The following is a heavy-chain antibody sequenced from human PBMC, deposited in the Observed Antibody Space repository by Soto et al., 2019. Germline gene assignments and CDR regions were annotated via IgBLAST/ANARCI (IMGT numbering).Heavy chain of an antibody. Sequence: ESLKISFKGSGYSFTSYWIGWVRQIPGKGLEWMGIIYPCDSDTRYSPSFQGQVTTSADKSISTAYLQWSSLKASDTAMYYCARMGSYYDFWSGYYTRVGCCYYYYGMDVWGQGTTVTVSS. CDR2: IYPCDSDT. CDR3: ARMGSYYDFWSGYYTRVGCCYYYYGMDV. D-gene: IGHD3-3*01. CDR1: GYSFTSYW. V-gene: IGHV5-51*01. J-gene: IGHJ6*02.